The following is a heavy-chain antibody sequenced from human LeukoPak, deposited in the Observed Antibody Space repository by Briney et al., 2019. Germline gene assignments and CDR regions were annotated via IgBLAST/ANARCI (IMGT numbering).Heavy chain of an antibody. Sequence: ASVKVSCKASGYTFTSYAMHWVRQAPGQRLEWMGWINAGNGNTKYSQKFQGRVTITRDTSASTAYMELSSLRSEDTAVYYCARGDRVRGGGTADFWGQGTLVTVSS. J-gene: IGHJ1*01. D-gene: IGHD3-10*02. CDR2: INAGNGNT. V-gene: IGHV1-3*01. CDR3: ARGDRVRGGGTADF. CDR1: GYTFTSYA.